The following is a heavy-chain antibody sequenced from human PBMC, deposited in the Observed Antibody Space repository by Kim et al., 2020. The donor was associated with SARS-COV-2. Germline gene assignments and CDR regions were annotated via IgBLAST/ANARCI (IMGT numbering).Heavy chain of an antibody. V-gene: IGHV3-11*01. J-gene: IGHJ6*02. CDR3: ARARKLPYYYYGMDV. D-gene: IGHD3-10*01. Sequence: DPVKGRFTISRDNAKNSLYLQMNSLRAEDTAVYYCARARKLPYYYYGMDVWGQGTTVTVSS.